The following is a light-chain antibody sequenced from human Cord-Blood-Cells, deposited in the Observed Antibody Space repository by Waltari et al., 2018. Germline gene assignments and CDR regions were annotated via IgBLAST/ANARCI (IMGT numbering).Light chain of an antibody. Sequence: QSALTQPPSVSRSPGQSITISCTGTTSDVAGYNYVSRYQHHPGKPPKLMIYDVSKRPSGVSNRFSGSKSGNTASLTISGLQAEDEADYYCSSYTSSSTFWVFGGGTKLTVL. CDR3: SSYTSSSTFWV. CDR2: DVS. CDR1: TSDVAGYNY. V-gene: IGLV2-14*03. J-gene: IGLJ3*02.